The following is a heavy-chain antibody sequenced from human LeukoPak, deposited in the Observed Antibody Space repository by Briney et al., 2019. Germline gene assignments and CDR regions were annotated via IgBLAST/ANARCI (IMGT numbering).Heavy chain of an antibody. J-gene: IGHJ3*02. D-gene: IGHD3-3*01. CDR1: EFSFSEYY. Sequence: GGSLRLSCAASEFSFSEYYMTWIRQAPGKGLEWISNISTRDDIVSYADSVTGRFTISRDNAKNSLFLQMNSLRVEDTAVYYCARPIFGVVSSLGAFDIWGQGTMVTVSS. CDR3: ARPIFGVVSSLGAFDI. CDR2: ISTRDDIV. V-gene: IGHV3-11*04.